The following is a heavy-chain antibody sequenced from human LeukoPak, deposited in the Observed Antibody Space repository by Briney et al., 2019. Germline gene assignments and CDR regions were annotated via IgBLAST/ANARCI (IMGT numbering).Heavy chain of an antibody. J-gene: IGHJ5*02. D-gene: IGHD1-26*01. CDR1: GFDLSTYE. Sequence: GGSLRLSCAASGFDLSTYEMNWVRQAPGKGLEWIADITISGHTKNYADSVKGRFSISRDNSKNTLYLQMNSLRAEDTAVYYCANLLESDPWGQGTLVTVSS. CDR2: ITISGHTK. V-gene: IGHV3-48*03. CDR3: ANLLESDP.